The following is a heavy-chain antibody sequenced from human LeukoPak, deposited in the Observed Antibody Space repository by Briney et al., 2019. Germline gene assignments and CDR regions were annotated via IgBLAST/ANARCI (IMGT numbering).Heavy chain of an antibody. D-gene: IGHD3-16*02. CDR3: ARTLKGREILGSRLGELSLGYY. CDR1: GYTFTSYD. CDR2: MNPNSGNT. J-gene: IGHJ4*02. V-gene: IGHV1-8*01. Sequence: ASVKVSCKASGYTFTSYDINWVRQATGQGLGWMRWMNPNSGNTGYAQKFQGRVTMTRNTSISTAYMELSSLRSEDTAVYYCARTLKGREILGSRLGELSLGYYWGQGTLVTVSS.